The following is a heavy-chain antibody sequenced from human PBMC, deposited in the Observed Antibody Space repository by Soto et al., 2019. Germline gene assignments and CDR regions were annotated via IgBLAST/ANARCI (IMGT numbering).Heavy chain of an antibody. V-gene: IGHV3-33*01. J-gene: IGHJ4*02. CDR2: IWYDGSNK. D-gene: IGHD6-19*01. Sequence: QVQLVESGGGVVQPGRSLRLSCAASGFTFSSYGMHWVRQAPGKGLEWVAVIWYDGSNKYYADSVKGRFTTSRDNSKXXLXXQMNSLRGQDTAVYYCARDCAGYSSGWYQRGGFDYWGQGTLVTVSS. CDR1: GFTFSSYG. CDR3: ARDCAGYSSGWYQRGGFDY.